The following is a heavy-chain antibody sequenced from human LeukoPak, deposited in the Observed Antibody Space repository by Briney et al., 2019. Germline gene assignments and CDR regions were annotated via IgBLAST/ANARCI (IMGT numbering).Heavy chain of an antibody. CDR2: TYYSGST. CDR1: GGSISSGDYY. D-gene: IGHD2-2*01. J-gene: IGHJ3*02. V-gene: IGHV4-30-4*01. CDR3: ARYCSSTSCYDYDAFDI. Sequence: PSQTLSLTCTVSGGSISSGDYYWSWIRQPPGTGLEWIGYTYYSGSTYYNPSLKSRVTISVDTSKNQFSLKLSSVTAADTAVYYCARYCSSTSCYDYDAFDIWGQGTMVTVSS.